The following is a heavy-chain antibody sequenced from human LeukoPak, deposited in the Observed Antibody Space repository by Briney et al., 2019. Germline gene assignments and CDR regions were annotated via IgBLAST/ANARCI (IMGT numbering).Heavy chain of an antibody. CDR3: ARSRKLLHYMDV. V-gene: IGHV3-53*01. J-gene: IGHJ6*03. CDR1: RFTVSSNY. Sequence: PGGSLRLSCAASRFTVSSNYMSWVRQAPGKGLEWVSVIYSGGSTYYADSVKGRFTISRDNSKNTLYLQMNSLRAEDTAVYYCARSRKLLHYMDVWGKGTTVTVSS. D-gene: IGHD3-22*01. CDR2: IYSGGST.